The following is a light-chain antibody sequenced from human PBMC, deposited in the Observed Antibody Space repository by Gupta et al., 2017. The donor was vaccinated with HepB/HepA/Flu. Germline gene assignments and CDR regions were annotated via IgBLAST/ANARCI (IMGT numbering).Light chain of an antibody. J-gene: IGLJ1*01. CDR1: SSDVGGYNY. CDR2: DVS. Sequence: QSALTQPASVSGSPGQSITISCIGTSSDVGGYNYVSWYQQHPGKVPKLMMYDVSNRPSGVSNRFSGSKSGNTASLTISGLQAEDEADYYCSSYTSSSTYVFGTGTKVTVL. CDR3: SSYTSSSTYV. V-gene: IGLV2-14*03.